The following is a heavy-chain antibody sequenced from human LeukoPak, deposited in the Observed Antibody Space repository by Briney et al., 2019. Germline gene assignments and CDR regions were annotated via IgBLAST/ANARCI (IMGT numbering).Heavy chain of an antibody. Sequence: SETLSLTCTVSGDSISSSSYYWGWIRQPPGKGLEWIGSIYYSGSTYYNPSLKSRVTISVDTSKNQFSLKLSSVTAADTAVYYCNVVVVAALYYFDYWGQGTLVTVSS. J-gene: IGHJ4*02. V-gene: IGHV4-39*01. CDR1: GDSISSSSYY. CDR3: NVVVVAALYYFDY. D-gene: IGHD2-15*01. CDR2: IYYSGST.